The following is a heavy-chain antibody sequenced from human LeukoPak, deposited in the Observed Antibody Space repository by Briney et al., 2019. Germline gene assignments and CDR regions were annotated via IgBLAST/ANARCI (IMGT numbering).Heavy chain of an antibody. Sequence: SETLSLTCTVSGGSVSSGSYYWSWIRQPPGKGLEWIGYIHYSGSTNYNPSLKSRVTISVDTSKNQFSLKLSSVTAADTAVYYCARARFSMATSYYFDYWGQGTLVTVSS. J-gene: IGHJ4*02. CDR2: IHYSGST. CDR1: GGSVSSGSYY. D-gene: IGHD5-24*01. CDR3: ARARFSMATSYYFDY. V-gene: IGHV4-61*01.